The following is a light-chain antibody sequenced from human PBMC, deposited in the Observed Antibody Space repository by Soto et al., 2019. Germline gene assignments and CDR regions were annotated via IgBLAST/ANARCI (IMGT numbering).Light chain of an antibody. Sequence: QSALTQPASVSGSPGQSITISCTGTSSDVGNYNLVSWYQQHPDKAPKLMIYAGSKRPSGASNRFSGSKSGNTASLTISGLQAEDEADYYCCSYAGSSTYGFGTGTKLTVL. CDR2: AGS. J-gene: IGLJ1*01. CDR3: CSYAGSSTYG. CDR1: SSDVGNYNL. V-gene: IGLV2-23*01.